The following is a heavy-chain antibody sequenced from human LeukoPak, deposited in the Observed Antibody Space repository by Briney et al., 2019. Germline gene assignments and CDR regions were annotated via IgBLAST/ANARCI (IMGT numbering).Heavy chain of an antibody. Sequence: GGSLRLSCIVSGSTINTFGFHWFGQAPGKGPEWLAFIGHDGNYKHYGDSVRGRFTISRDNSKNTVYLEMDNLRTDDTALYRCAKDLSYSYDIWGQGTKVTVSS. J-gene: IGHJ3*02. D-gene: IGHD2-15*01. CDR3: AKDLSYSYDI. CDR2: IGHDGNYK. V-gene: IGHV3-30*02. CDR1: GSTINTFG.